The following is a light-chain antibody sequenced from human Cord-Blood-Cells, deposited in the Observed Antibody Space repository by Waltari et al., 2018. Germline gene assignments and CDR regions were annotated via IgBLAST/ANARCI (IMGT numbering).Light chain of an antibody. Sequence: QAVVTQEPSLTVSPGGTVTPTSGSSTGAVTSGHYLYWFQQKPGQAPRTLIYDTSNKHSWTPARFSGSLLGGKAALTLSGAQPEDEAEYYCLLSYSGARLVVFGGGTKLTVL. CDR3: LLSYSGARLVV. J-gene: IGLJ2*01. CDR2: DTS. CDR1: TGAVTSGHY. V-gene: IGLV7-46*01.